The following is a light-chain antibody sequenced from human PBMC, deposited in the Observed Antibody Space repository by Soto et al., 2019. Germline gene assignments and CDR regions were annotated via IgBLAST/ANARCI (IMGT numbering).Light chain of an antibody. V-gene: IGKV3-15*01. CDR3: QQYQNLWT. Sequence: IGMTQSPTTLSVSPGERATPSCRASQTIYSNVACYQQRPGQPPRLLMYRASSRATGIPARFSGSGSGTEFTLTINSLPAEDFAVYYCQQYQNLWTFGQGTKVDIK. J-gene: IGKJ1*01. CDR1: QTIYSN. CDR2: RAS.